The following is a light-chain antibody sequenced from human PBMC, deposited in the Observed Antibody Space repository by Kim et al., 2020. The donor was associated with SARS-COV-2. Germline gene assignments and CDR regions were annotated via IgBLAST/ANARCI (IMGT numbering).Light chain of an antibody. V-gene: IGKV1-33*01. CDR1: QDISNY. J-gene: IGKJ2*03. CDR3: QQYNNFPYS. CDR2: DAS. Sequence: SVSVGDRVTITCQASQDISNYLNWYQQERGKAPKLLIYDASNLETGVPSRFSGSGSGTDFTFTISRLQPEDIATYYCQQYNNFPYSFGQGTKLEIK.